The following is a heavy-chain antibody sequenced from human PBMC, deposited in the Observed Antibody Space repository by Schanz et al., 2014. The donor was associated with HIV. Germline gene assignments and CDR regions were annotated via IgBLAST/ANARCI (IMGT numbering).Heavy chain of an antibody. CDR3: AKDWARTAGYCFHY. D-gene: IGHD3-9*01. J-gene: IGHJ4*02. V-gene: IGHV3-9*01. Sequence: EVQLVESGGGLLQPGRSLRLSCAASGFIFNDFAMHWVRQAPGKGLEWVSTISWNSGSIAYADSVKGRFTISRDNAKNSLYLQMNSLRAEHTAFYYCAKDWARTAGYCFHYWGQGTLVTVSP. CDR2: ISWNSGSI. CDR1: GFIFNDFA.